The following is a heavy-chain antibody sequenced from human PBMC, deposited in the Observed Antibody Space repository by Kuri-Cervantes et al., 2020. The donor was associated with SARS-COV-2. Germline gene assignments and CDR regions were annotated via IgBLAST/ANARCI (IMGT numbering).Heavy chain of an antibody. CDR2: TSYDGSNK. CDR3: ARDDYDFWSGLPYYMDV. V-gene: IGHV3-30-3*01. D-gene: IGHD3-3*01. CDR1: GFTFSSYA. Sequence: GESLKISCAASGFTFSSYAMHWVRQAPGKGLEWVAVTSYDGSNKYYADSVKGRFTISRDNAKNSLYLQMNSLRAEDTAVYYCARDDYDFWSGLPYYMDVWGKGTTVTVSS. J-gene: IGHJ6*03.